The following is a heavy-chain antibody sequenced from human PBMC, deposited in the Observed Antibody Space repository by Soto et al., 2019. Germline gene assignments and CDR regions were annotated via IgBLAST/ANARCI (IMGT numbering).Heavy chain of an antibody. J-gene: IGHJ2*01. Sequence: EVQLVESGGDLVQPGGSLRLSCAASAFTFSSYSMNWVRQAPGKGLEWVSYINSGSTTMYYADSVKGRFTISRDNAKNSLYLQMNSLRAEDTAVYYCAREDHPPGRAGFWGRGTLVTVSS. CDR2: INSGSTTM. CDR1: AFTFSSYS. V-gene: IGHV3-48*01. CDR3: AREDHPPGRAGF.